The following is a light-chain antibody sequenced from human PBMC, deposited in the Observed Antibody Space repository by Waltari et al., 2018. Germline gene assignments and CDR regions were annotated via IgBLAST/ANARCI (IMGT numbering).Light chain of an antibody. CDR1: QRVSNSY. CDR2: GAS. CDR3: QQYGSSPFT. V-gene: IGKV3-20*01. Sequence: EIVLTQSPGTLSLSPGERATLSGRASQRVSNSYLAWYQQEPGQAPRLLIDGASSRATGSPDRFSGSGSETDFTLTNSRLGPEDLAVDYCQQYGSSPFTFGPGTKVDIK. J-gene: IGKJ3*01.